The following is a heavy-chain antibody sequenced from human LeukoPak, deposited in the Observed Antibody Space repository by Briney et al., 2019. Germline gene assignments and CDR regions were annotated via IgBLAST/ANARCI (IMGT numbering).Heavy chain of an antibody. CDR2: ISGSGGST. Sequence: GGSLRLSCASSGFTFSSYAMSWVRQAPGKGLEWVSAISGSGGSTYYADSVKGRFTISRDNSKNTLYLQMNSLRAEDTAVYYCAKGYRSSSSVVHIDYCGQGTLVTVSS. D-gene: IGHD6-6*01. V-gene: IGHV3-23*01. J-gene: IGHJ4*02. CDR3: AKGYRSSSSVVHIDY. CDR1: GFTFSSYA.